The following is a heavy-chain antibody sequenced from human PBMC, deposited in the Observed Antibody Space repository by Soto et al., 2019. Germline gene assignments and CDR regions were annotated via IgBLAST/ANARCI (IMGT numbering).Heavy chain of an antibody. V-gene: IGHV1-24*01. D-gene: IGHD4-17*01. Sequence: AAVQVSCKVSGYTLTELSMHWVRQAPGKGLEWMGGFDPEDGETIYAQKFQGRVTMTADTSTSTAYMELSSLRSEDTAVYYCARDCGDYDNWFDPWGQGTLVTVSS. CDR2: FDPEDGET. CDR1: GYTLTELS. J-gene: IGHJ5*02. CDR3: ARDCGDYDNWFDP.